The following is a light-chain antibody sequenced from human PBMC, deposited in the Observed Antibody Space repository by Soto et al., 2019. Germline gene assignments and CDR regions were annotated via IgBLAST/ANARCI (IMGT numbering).Light chain of an antibody. CDR2: EVT. CDR3: SSYTSSSTLLYV. J-gene: IGLJ1*01. V-gene: IGLV2-14*01. Sequence: ALTQPASVSGSPGQSITISCTGTSSDVGGYNYVSWYQQHPGKAPKLMIYEVTNRPSGVSNRFSGSKSGNTASLTISGLQAEDEADYYCSSYTSSSTLLYVFGTGTKLTVL. CDR1: SSDVGGYNY.